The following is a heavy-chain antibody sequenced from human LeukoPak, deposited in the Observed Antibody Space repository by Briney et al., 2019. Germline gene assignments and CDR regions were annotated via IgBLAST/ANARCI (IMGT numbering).Heavy chain of an antibody. CDR1: GLTLSNYA. Sequence: GGSLRLSCAASGLTLSNYAMTWVRQAPGKGLEWVSSISDSGDSTYYADSVKGRFTISRDNSQNTLYLQMTSLRAEDTAVYYCAKRSRDGNFDYWGQGTLVTVSS. CDR3: AKRSRDGNFDY. J-gene: IGHJ4*02. V-gene: IGHV3-23*01. D-gene: IGHD2-21*02. CDR2: ISDSGDST.